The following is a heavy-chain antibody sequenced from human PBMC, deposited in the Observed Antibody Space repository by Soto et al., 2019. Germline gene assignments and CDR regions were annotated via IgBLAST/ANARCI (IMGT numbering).Heavy chain of an antibody. CDR2: ISSDGGKA. D-gene: IGHD1-7*01. Sequence: ESGGGVVQPGRSLRLSCAASGFTVSYFGLHWVRQAPGKGLEWVAFISSDGGKAYYADSMKGRFTISRDNSKNTLDLQMNSLKPEDTAVYYCARDWAWNYDYWGQGTLVTVSS. CDR1: GFTVSYFG. J-gene: IGHJ4*02. CDR3: ARDWAWNYDY. V-gene: IGHV3-30-3*01.